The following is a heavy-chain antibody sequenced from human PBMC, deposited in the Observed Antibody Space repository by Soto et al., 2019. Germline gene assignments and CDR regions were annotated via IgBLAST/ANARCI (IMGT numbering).Heavy chain of an antibody. D-gene: IGHD2-2*01. Sequence: QVQLQESGPGLVKPSQTLSLTCTVSGGFISSGDYYWNWIRQLPGKGLEWIGYIEHSGSSFYNLSLKGRVALALDTSKNQFSLKLNSVTAADTAVYYCAREVVPATVDFYYYYIDFWGKGTTVTVSS. CDR2: IEHSGSS. CDR1: GGFISSGDYY. CDR3: AREVVPATVDFYYYYIDF. V-gene: IGHV4-31*03. J-gene: IGHJ6*03.